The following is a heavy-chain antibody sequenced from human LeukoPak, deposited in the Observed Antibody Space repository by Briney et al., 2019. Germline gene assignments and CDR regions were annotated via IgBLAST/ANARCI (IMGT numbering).Heavy chain of an antibody. J-gene: IGHJ4*02. CDR1: GGSVSSGSYY. V-gene: IGHV4-61*01. Sequence: PSETLSLTCTVSGGSVSSGSYYWSWIRQPPGKGLEWIGYIFYSGSTGYNPSLRSRVTISADTSKNQFSLKLSSVTSADTAVYYCVRGADDYHSANFDFWGQGTLVTVSS. D-gene: IGHD5-24*01. CDR3: VRGADDYHSANFDF. CDR2: IFYSGST.